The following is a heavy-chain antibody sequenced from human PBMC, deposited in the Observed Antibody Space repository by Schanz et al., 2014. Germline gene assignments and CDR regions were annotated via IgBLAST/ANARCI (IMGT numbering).Heavy chain of an antibody. CDR3: ARVRYGSGRPFDN. CDR1: FFPFLTYS. V-gene: IGHV3-53*04. Sequence: EEKRVGSGGGVSQPGFSRVLSFSASFFPFLTYSMTWVRQAPGKGLEWVSVIYSGGSTYYADSVKGRITVSRHNSKNTLYLQMNSLRAEDTAVYYCARVRYGSGRPFDNWGQGVLVTVSS. J-gene: IGHJ4*02. D-gene: IGHD3-10*01. CDR2: IYSGGST.